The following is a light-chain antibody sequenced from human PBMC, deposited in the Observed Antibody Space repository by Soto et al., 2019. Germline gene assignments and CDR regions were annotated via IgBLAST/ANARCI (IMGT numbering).Light chain of an antibody. J-gene: IGLJ1*01. V-gene: IGLV2-8*01. CDR1: SSDVGHSNF. CDR3: NAQADNGKHV. CDR2: EVS. Sequence: QSALTQPPSASGSPGQAVTISCTGSSSDVGHSNFVSWYQQHPGKGPKLIIYEVSKRPSGVPDRFSGSKSGNKASLSVSGLQDEDEADYFCNAQADNGKHVFGTGTNVTVL.